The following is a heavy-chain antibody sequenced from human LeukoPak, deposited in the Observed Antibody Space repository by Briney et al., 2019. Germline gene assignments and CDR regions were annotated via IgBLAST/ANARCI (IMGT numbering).Heavy chain of an antibody. D-gene: IGHD3-22*01. CDR3: AKRDYYDSSGYASLFDH. J-gene: IGHJ4*02. V-gene: IGHV3-23*01. CDR1: GFTFSNYA. Sequence: QPGGSLRLSCAASGFTFSNYAMAWVRQAPGKGLEWGSGISGNGGKVYYADSVKGRFTISRDNFKNTLDLQMNSLRGEDTAVYFCAKRDYYDSSGYASLFDHWGQGTLATVSP. CDR2: ISGNGGKV.